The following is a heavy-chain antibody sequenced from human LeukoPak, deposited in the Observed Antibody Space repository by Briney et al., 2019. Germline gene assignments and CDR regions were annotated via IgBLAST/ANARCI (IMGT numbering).Heavy chain of an antibody. CDR1: GFTFDDYG. CDR2: INWNGGST. Sequence: GGSLRLSCAASGFTFDDYGMSWVRQAPGKGLEWVSGINWNGGSTGYADSVKGRFTISRDNAKNSLYLQMNSLRAEGTALYYCARGGENYYDSSGYLWGLDYWGQGTLVTVSS. V-gene: IGHV3-20*04. CDR3: ARGGENYYDSSGYLWGLDY. J-gene: IGHJ4*02. D-gene: IGHD3-22*01.